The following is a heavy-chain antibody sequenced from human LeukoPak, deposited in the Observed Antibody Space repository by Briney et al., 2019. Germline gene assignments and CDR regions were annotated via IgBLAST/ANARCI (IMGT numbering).Heavy chain of an antibody. CDR2: ISGSGGST. CDR3: AKDKSRVLTSAFDS. J-gene: IGHJ4*02. CDR1: GFTFSSYA. Sequence: GGSLRLSCADSGFTFSSYAMSWVRQAPGKGLEWVSAISGSGGSTYYADSVKGRFTISRDNDKNSLYLQMNSLRVEDTAFYYCAKDKSRVLTSAFDSWGQGILVTVSS. D-gene: IGHD1-1*01. V-gene: IGHV3-23*01.